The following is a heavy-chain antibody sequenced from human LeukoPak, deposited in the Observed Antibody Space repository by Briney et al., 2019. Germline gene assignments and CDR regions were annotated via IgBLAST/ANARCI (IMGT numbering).Heavy chain of an antibody. J-gene: IGHJ6*03. CDR3: ARHGVATMKRVDV. CDR1: GFSITSYY. V-gene: IGHV4-59*08. D-gene: IGHD5-24*01. CDR2: IYSSGST. Sequence: CETLSLTCTASGFSITSYYWSWFRQPPGKGLEWIGYIYSSGSTKYNPSLRSRVTVLVDTSKHQFSLNLTSVTAADTAVYYCARHGVATMKRVDVWGKGTTVTVSS.